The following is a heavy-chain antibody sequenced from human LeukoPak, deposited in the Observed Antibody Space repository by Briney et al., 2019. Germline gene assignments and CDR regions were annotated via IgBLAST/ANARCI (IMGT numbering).Heavy chain of an antibody. J-gene: IGHJ4*02. Sequence: PSETLSLTCAVYGGSFSGHYWTWIRQPPGKGLEWFGESTHSGSTNYNPSLKSRVTISVDTSKNQFSLKLTSVTAADTAMYHCARGRTGAAALDFWGPGTLVTVSS. D-gene: IGHD2-2*01. CDR1: GGSFSGHY. CDR3: ARGRTGAAALDF. V-gene: IGHV4-34*01. CDR2: STHSGST.